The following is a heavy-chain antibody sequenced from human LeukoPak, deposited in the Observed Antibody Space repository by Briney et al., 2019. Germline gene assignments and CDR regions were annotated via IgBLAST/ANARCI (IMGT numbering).Heavy chain of an antibody. CDR2: INWNGGST. CDR1: GFTFSNYG. D-gene: IGHD1-26*01. J-gene: IGHJ3*02. V-gene: IGHV3-20*04. CDR3: ARRGVGATMAGDAFDI. Sequence: PGGSLRLSCETSGFTFSNYGMSWVRQAPGKGLEWVPGINWNGGSTGYADSVKGRFTISRDNAKNSLYLQMNSLRAEDTALYYCARRGVGATMAGDAFDIWGQGTMVTVSS.